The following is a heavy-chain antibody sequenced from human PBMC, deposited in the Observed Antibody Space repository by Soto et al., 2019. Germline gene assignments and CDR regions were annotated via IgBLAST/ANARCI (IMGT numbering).Heavy chain of an antibody. V-gene: IGHV4-31*03. Sequence: SETLSLTCTVSGGPFSRGGYYWSWIRQHPGKGLECTGYIFYTGSTYYNPTLKSRVTMSVDTSKRQFSLNLSSLTAADTAVYYLARVYSVNYLDYFDYWGQGALVTVSS. CDR1: GGPFSRGGYY. J-gene: IGHJ4*02. D-gene: IGHD6-13*01. CDR3: ARVYSVNYLDYFDY. CDR2: IFYTGST.